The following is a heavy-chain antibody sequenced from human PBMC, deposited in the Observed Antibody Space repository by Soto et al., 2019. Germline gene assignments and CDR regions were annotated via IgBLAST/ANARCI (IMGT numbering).Heavy chain of an antibody. CDR1: GGSISSSNW. Sequence: SETLSLTYAVSGGSISSSNWWSWVRQPPGKGLEWIGEIYHSGSTNYHPSLLSRVTISADTSMNEFSLRLSSVTAADTAVYYCARLNGYCVSTGCHGYYGMDVWGQGTTVTVSS. V-gene: IGHV4-4*02. J-gene: IGHJ6*02. D-gene: IGHD2-2*03. CDR2: IYHSGST. CDR3: ARLNGYCVSTGCHGYYGMDV.